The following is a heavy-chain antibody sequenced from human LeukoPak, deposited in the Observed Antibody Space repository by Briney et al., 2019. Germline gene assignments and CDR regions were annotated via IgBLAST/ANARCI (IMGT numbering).Heavy chain of an antibody. V-gene: IGHV4-61*02. J-gene: IGHJ2*01. CDR1: GGSISSRRYY. D-gene: IGHD6-13*01. CDR3: ARGYCDSSSCFWYFDL. Sequence: SETLSLTCTVSGGSISSRRYYWGWIRQPAGKGLEWLGRIYTSGNTDYNPSLKSGVSMSVDTRKTQFSLHLSSVTAADTAVYQCARGYCDSSSCFWYFDLWGPGTLVTVSS. CDR2: IYTSGNT.